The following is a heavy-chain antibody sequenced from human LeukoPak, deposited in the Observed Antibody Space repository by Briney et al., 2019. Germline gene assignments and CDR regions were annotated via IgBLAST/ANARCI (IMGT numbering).Heavy chain of an antibody. J-gene: IGHJ2*01. Sequence: GGSLRLSCAASGFTFDDYAMHWVRQAPGKGLEWVSGISWNSGSIGYADSMKGRFTISRDNAKNSLYLQMNSLRAEDTALYYCAKAGGNGLGYFDLWGRGTLVTVSS. CDR3: AKAGGNGLGYFDL. V-gene: IGHV3-9*01. CDR2: ISWNSGSI. D-gene: IGHD4-23*01. CDR1: GFTFDDYA.